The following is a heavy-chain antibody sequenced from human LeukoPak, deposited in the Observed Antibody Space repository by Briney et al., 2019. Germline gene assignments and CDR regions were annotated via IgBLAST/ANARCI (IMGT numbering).Heavy chain of an antibody. CDR3: ATARAIFGVVLISGFDY. CDR2: IRYDGSNK. D-gene: IGHD3-3*01. CDR1: GFTFSSYG. V-gene: IGHV3-30*02. Sequence: GGSLRLSCAASGFTFSSYGMHWVRQAPGKGLEWVAFIRYDGSNKYYADSVKGRFIISGDNSKNTLYLQMNSLIAEHTAVYYCATARAIFGVVLISGFDYWGQGTLVTVSS. J-gene: IGHJ4*02.